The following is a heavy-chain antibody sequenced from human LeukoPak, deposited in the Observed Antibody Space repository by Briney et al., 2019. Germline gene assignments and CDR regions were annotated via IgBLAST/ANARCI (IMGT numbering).Heavy chain of an antibody. J-gene: IGHJ4*02. Sequence: KSSETLSLTCTVSGGSISSGGYSWSWIRQPPGKGLEWIGYIYHSGSTYYNPSLKSRVTISVDRSKNQFSLKLSSVTAADTAVYYCARAGGSGYDYYFDYWGQGTLVTVSS. CDR1: GGSISSGGYS. V-gene: IGHV4-30-2*01. CDR2: IYHSGST. D-gene: IGHD5-12*01. CDR3: ARAGGSGYDYYFDY.